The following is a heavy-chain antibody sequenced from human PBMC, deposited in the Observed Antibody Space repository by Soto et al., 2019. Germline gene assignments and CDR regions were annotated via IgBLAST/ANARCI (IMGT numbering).Heavy chain of an antibody. CDR2: IYYTGST. CDR3: ARGYCSGGSCYSRFFDY. Sequence: SETLSLTCTVSSGSISSYYWSWIRQPPGKGLEWIGYIYYTGSTNYNPSLKSRVTISADTSKNQFSLKLSSVTAADTAVYYCARGYCSGGSCYSRFFDYWGQGTLVTVSS. J-gene: IGHJ4*02. D-gene: IGHD2-15*01. CDR1: SGSISSYY. V-gene: IGHV4-59*08.